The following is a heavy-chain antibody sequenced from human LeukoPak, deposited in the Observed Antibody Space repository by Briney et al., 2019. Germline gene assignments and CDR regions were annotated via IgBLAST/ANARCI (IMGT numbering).Heavy chain of an antibody. V-gene: IGHV3-74*01. Sequence: PGGSLRLSCAASGFTFSSYWMHWVRQAPGKGLVWVSRINSDGSSTSYADSVKGRFTISRDNAKNTLYLQMNSLRAEDTAVYYCARDKGRTSCSPFWSGYPDAFDIWGQGTMVTVSS. CDR2: INSDGSST. D-gene: IGHD3-3*01. J-gene: IGHJ3*02. CDR1: GFTFSSYW. CDR3: ARDKGRTSCSPFWSGYPDAFDI.